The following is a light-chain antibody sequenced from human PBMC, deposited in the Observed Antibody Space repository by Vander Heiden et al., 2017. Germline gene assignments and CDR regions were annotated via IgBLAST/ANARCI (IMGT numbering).Light chain of an antibody. J-gene: IGLJ2*01. CDR3: QVWDSNTVL. CDR2: RDT. Sequence: SYEPTQQVSASVAPGQTASIPCGGNNIGSKNVHWYQQKPGQAPVLCIYRDTRRPSGIPERLSGSNTGNTATLTISGAQVGDEADYYCQVWDSNTVLFGGGTKLTVL. V-gene: IGLV3-9*01. CDR1: NIGSKN.